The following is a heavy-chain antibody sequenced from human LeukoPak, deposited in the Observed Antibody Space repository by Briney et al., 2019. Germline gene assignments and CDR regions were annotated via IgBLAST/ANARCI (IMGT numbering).Heavy chain of an antibody. D-gene: IGHD5-12*01. CDR3: TWMATIFTVDY. J-gene: IGHJ4*02. CDR2: IRNDRIT. Sequence: GRCLRLACVHSGLTFSDAWLSCGRQARGGGLDWVGRIRNDRITDYAAPVQGRFSISRDNSKNTFYLQMNSLRTEDTGMYFCTWMATIFTVDYWGQGTLVTVSS. V-gene: IGHV3-15*01. CDR1: GLTFSDAW.